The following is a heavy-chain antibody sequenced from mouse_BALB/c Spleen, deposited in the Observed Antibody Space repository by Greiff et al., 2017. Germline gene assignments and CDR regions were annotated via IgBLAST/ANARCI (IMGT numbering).Heavy chain of an antibody. J-gene: IGHJ4*01. CDR1: GYTFIDYA. V-gene: IGHV1S137*01. Sequence: QVQLQQSGAELVRPGVSVKISCKGSGYTFIDYAMHWVKQSHAQSLEWIGVICTYYGDASYNQKFKGKATLTVDKSSSTAYMELARLTSEDAAIYYCARNDYLEAMDYWGQGTSVTVSS. CDR3: ARNDYLEAMDY. D-gene: IGHD2-4*01. CDR2: ICTYYGDA.